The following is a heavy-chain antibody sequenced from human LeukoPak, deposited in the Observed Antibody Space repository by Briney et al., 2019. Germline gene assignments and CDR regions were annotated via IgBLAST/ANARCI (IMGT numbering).Heavy chain of an antibody. V-gene: IGHV1-69*13. CDR3: ARDLGYCSGGSCYDSHYYYMDV. CDR2: IIPTFGTA. D-gene: IGHD2-15*01. CDR1: GGTFSSYA. Sequence: SVKVSCKASGGTFSSYAISWVRQAPGQGLEWMGGIIPTFGTANYAQKFQGRVTITADESTSTAYMELSSLRSEDTAVYYFARDLGYCSGGSCYDSHYYYMDVWGKGTTVTVSS. J-gene: IGHJ6*03.